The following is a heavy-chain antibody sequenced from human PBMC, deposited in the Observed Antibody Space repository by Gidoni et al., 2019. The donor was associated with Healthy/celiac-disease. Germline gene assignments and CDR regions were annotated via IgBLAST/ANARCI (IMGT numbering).Heavy chain of an antibody. D-gene: IGHD6-13*01. J-gene: IGHJ4*02. CDR2: IYHSGST. Sequence: QVQLQESGPGLVKPSETLSITCAVSGYSISSGYYWGWIRQPPGKGLEWIGSIYHSGSTYYNPSLKSRVTISVDTSKNQFSLKLSSVTAADTAVYYCAGCIAAAGTSYSPPDYWGQGTLVTVSS. V-gene: IGHV4-38-2*01. CDR1: GYSISSGYY. CDR3: AGCIAAAGTSYSPPDY.